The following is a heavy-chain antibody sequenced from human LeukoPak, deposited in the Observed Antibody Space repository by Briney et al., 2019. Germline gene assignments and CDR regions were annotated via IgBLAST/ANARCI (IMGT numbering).Heavy chain of an antibody. Sequence: SETLSLTCTVSGGPISTYYWSWIRQPPGKGLEWIGYIYYGGSTDYNPSLKSRVTISVDTSKNQFSLKLSSVTAADTAVYYCARGRYSSSSDYWGQGTLVTVSS. CDR3: ARGRYSSSSDY. CDR2: IYYGGST. V-gene: IGHV4-59*01. J-gene: IGHJ4*02. D-gene: IGHD6-13*01. CDR1: GGPISTYY.